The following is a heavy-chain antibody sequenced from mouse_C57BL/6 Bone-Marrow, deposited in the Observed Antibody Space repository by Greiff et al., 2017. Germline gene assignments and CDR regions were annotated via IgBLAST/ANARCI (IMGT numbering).Heavy chain of an antibody. J-gene: IGHJ2*01. Sequence: QVQLQQSGAELVKPGASVKLSCKASGYTFTEYTIHWVKQRSGQGLEWIGWFYPGSGSIKYNEKFKDKATLTADKSSSTVYMELSRLTSEDSAVYFCARHEVRLRRRGLGTSYYFDYWGQGTTLTVSS. CDR3: ARHEVRLRRRGLGTSYYFDY. CDR2: FYPGSGSI. CDR1: GYTFTEYT. D-gene: IGHD2-2*01. V-gene: IGHV1-62-2*01.